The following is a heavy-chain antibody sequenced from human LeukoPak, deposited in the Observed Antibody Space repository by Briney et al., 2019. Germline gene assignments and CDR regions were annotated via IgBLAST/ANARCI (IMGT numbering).Heavy chain of an antibody. CDR2: TYYRSKWYN. J-gene: IGHJ4*02. D-gene: IGHD5-12*01. CDR3: ARDSGYDSGGDFDY. V-gene: IGHV6-1*01. CDR1: GNSVPSNMAP. Sequence: SQTLSLTCAIPGNSVPSNMAPWTGTSQSPPRALNCRGRTYYRSKWYNDYAVSVKSRITINPDTSKNQFSLQLNSVTPEDTAVYYCARDSGYDSGGDFDYWGQGTLVTVSS.